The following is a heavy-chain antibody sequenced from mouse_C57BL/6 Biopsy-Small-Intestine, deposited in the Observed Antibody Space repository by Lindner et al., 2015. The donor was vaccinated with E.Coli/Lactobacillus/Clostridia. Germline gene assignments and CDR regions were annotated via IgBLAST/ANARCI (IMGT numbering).Heavy chain of an antibody. Sequence: VQLQESGAELVKPGASVKLSCKASGYSFASYWMHWVKQRPGQGLEWIGMIHPNGDSGKYNEQFKNKATLTVDKSSNTAYMQLNSLTSEDSAVYFCTRVGYYVDYFDYWGQGTTLTVSS. CDR2: IHPNGDSG. CDR3: TRVGYYVDYFDY. V-gene: IGHV1-64*01. J-gene: IGHJ2*01. D-gene: IGHD1-1*01. CDR1: GYSFASYW.